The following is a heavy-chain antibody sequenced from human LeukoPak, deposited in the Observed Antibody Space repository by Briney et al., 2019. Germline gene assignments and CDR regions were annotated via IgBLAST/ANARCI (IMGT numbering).Heavy chain of an antibody. CDR2: INPNSGGT. D-gene: IGHD3-22*01. V-gene: IGHV1-2*02. CDR1: GYTFTGYY. J-gene: IGHJ1*01. CDR3: AREDYYDSSGSYKNKEYFQH. Sequence: ASVKVSCKASGYTFTGYYMHWVRQAPGQGLEWMGWINPNSGGTNYAQKFQGRVTMTRDTSISTAYMELSWLRSDDTAVYYCAREDYYDSSGSYKNKEYFQHWGQGTLVTVSS.